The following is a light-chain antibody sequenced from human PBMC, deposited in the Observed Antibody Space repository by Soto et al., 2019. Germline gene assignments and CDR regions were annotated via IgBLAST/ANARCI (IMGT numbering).Light chain of an antibody. V-gene: IGLV2-14*01. Sequence: QSALTQPASVSGSPGQSITISCTGTSSDVGGYKYVSWYQQHPGKAPKVMIYEVSIRPSGVSNRFSGSKSGNTASLTISGLQAEDERDYYCSSYTSSSTWVFGGGTKVTVL. CDR3: SSYTSSSTWV. CDR1: SSDVGGYKY. J-gene: IGLJ3*02. CDR2: EVS.